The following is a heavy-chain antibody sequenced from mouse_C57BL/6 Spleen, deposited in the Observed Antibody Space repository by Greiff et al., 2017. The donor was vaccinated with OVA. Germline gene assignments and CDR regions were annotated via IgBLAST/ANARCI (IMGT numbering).Heavy chain of an antibody. CDR2: IHPNSGST. Sequence: QVQLQQPGAELVKPGASVKLSCKASGYTFTSYWMHWVKQRPGQGLEWIGMIHPNSGSTNYNEKFKSKATLTVDKSSSTAYMQLSSLTSEDSAVYYCARFGSAYGGSYDYWGKGTTLTVSS. V-gene: IGHV1-64*01. J-gene: IGHJ2*01. D-gene: IGHD1-1*01. CDR1: GYTFTSYW. CDR3: ARFGSAYGGSYDY.